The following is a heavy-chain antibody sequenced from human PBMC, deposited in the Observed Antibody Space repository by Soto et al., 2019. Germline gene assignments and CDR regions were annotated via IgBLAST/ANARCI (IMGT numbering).Heavy chain of an antibody. Sequence: SETLSLTCAVYGGSFSGYYWSWIRQPPGKGLEWIGEINHSGSTNYNPSLKSRVTISVDTSKNQFSLKLSSVTAADTAVYYCARDHYPYGMDVWGQGTTVTVS. CDR1: GGSFSGYY. J-gene: IGHJ6*02. CDR3: ARDHYPYGMDV. D-gene: IGHD3-10*01. V-gene: IGHV4-34*01. CDR2: INHSGST.